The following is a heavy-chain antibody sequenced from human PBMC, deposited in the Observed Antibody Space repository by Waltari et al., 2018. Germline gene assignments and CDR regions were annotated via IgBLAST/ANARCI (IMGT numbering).Heavy chain of an antibody. CDR2: INAGNGNT. Sequence: QVQLVQYGAEVKKPGASVKVSCKASGYNFTSYAMHWVRQAPGQRLEWMGWINAGNGNTKYSQKFQGRVTITRDTSASTAYMELSSLRSEDTAVYYCARNLLWFNSYYYYYGMDVWGQGTTVTVSS. D-gene: IGHD3-10*01. V-gene: IGHV1-3*01. CDR1: GYNFTSYA. CDR3: ARNLLWFNSYYYYYGMDV. J-gene: IGHJ6*02.